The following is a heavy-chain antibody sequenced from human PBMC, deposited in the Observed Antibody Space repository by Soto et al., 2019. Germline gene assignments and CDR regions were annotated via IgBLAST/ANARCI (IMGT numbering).Heavy chain of an antibody. D-gene: IGHD6-13*01. V-gene: IGHV4-59*01. CDR2: IYYSGST. Sequence: SETLSLTCTVSGGSISSYYWSWLRQPPGKGLEWIGYIYYSGSTNYNPSLKSRVTISVDTSKNQFSLKLSSVTAADTAVYYCARLRSSSWLNLEYWGQGTMVTVSS. J-gene: IGHJ4*02. CDR1: GGSISSYY. CDR3: ARLRSSSWLNLEY.